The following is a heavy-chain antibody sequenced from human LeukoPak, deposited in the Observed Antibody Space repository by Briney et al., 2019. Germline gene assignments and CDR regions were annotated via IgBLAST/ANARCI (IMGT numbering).Heavy chain of an antibody. V-gene: IGHV3-43*02. CDR2: ISGDGGST. CDR1: GFTFDDYA. J-gene: IGHJ6*02. Sequence: GGSLRLSCAASGFTFDDYAMHWVRQAPGKGLEWVSLISGDGGSTYYADSVKGRFTISRDNSKNSLYLQMNSLRTEDTALYCCAKDTGYDSSGYYYYYYGMDVWGQGTTVTVSS. D-gene: IGHD3-22*01. CDR3: AKDTGYDSSGYYYYYYGMDV.